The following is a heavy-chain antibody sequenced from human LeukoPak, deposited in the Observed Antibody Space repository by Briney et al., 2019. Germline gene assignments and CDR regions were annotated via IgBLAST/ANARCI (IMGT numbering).Heavy chain of an antibody. CDR3: ARGGVEVVVPAAILFDY. V-gene: IGHV1-3*01. CDR2: INAGNGNT. CDR1: GYTSTSYA. D-gene: IGHD2-2*01. J-gene: IGHJ4*02. Sequence: ASLKVSSKASGYTSTSYATHSVRHAPRQRLEWIGWINAGNGNTKYSQKSQGRVTITRDTSASTAYMELSSLRSEDTAVYYCARGGVEVVVPAAILFDYWGQGTLVTVSS.